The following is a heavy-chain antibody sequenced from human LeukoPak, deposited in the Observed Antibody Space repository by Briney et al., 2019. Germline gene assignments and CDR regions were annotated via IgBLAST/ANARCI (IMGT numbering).Heavy chain of an antibody. CDR2: INHSGST. D-gene: IGHD5-18*01. CDR3: ARLGIQLWSFYYFDY. Sequence: PGGSLRLSCVASGFTFSTYSMNWVRQPPGKGLEWIGEINHSGSTNYNPSLKSRVTISVDTSKNQFSLKLSSVTAADTAVYYCARLGIQLWSFYYFDYWGQGTLVTVSS. J-gene: IGHJ4*02. V-gene: IGHV4-34*01. CDR1: GFTFSTYS.